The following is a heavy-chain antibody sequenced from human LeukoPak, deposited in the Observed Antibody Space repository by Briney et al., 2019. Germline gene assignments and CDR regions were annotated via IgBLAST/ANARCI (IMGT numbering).Heavy chain of an antibody. CDR1: GFTFSSYA. J-gene: IGHJ4*02. CDR3: AKQLDYYGSGSLDY. Sequence: GGSLRLSCAASGFTFSSYAMSWVRQAPGKGLEWVSAISGSGGSTYYADSVKGRFTISRDNSKNTLYLQMNSLRAEDTAVYHCAKQLDYYGSGSLDYWGQGTLVTVSS. CDR2: ISGSGGST. V-gene: IGHV3-23*01. D-gene: IGHD3-10*01.